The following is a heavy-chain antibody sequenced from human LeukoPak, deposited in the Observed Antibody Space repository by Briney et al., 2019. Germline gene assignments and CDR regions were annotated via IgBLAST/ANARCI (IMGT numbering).Heavy chain of an antibody. Sequence: GGSLRLSCAASGFPFTNAWMNWVRQAPGKGLEWVGRIKSKTDSGTIDYAAPVKGRFAISRDDSKNTLYLQMNSLKTEDTAAYYCATRVVVDWGQGTLVTVSS. D-gene: IGHD2-2*01. J-gene: IGHJ4*02. CDR2: IKSKTDSGTI. CDR3: ATRVVVD. CDR1: GFPFTNAW. V-gene: IGHV3-15*07.